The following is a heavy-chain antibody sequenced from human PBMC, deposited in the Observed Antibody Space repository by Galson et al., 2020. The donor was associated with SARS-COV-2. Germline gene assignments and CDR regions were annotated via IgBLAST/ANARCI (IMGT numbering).Heavy chain of an antibody. J-gene: IGHJ4*02. D-gene: IGHD3-22*01. V-gene: IGHV1-8*01. CDR3: ARGVKRITMIVVVPIRQYYFDY. CDR2: MNPNSGNT. Sequence: GESLKISCKASGYTFTSYDINWVRQATGQGLEWMGWMNPNSGNTGYAQKFQGRVTMTRNTSISTAYMELSSLRSEDTAVYYCARGVKRITMIVVVPIRQYYFDYWGQGTLVTVSS. CDR1: GYTFTSYD.